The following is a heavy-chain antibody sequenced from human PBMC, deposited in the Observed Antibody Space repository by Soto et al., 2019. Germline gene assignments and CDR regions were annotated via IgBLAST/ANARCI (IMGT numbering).Heavy chain of an antibody. D-gene: IGHD6-19*01. Sequence: PGGSLRLSCAASGFTFSSYAMHWVRQAPGKGLEWVAVISYDGSNKYYADSVKGRFTISRDNSKNTLYLQMNSLRAEDTAVYYCARATSSGWSTHFDYWGQGTLVTVSS. J-gene: IGHJ4*02. CDR3: ARATSSGWSTHFDY. CDR1: GFTFSSYA. V-gene: IGHV3-30-3*01. CDR2: ISYDGSNK.